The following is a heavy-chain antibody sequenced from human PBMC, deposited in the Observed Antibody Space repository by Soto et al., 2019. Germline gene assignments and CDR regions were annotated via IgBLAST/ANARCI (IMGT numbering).Heavy chain of an antibody. D-gene: IGHD5-18*01. V-gene: IGHV4-39*01. CDR3: ARADTAMDPPFDY. J-gene: IGHJ4*02. Sequence: SETLSLTCAVSGGSSRQSSYFWGWIRQPPGKGLEWIASVYYSGTPYYNPSLKSRVTISIDTSKTQISLKLKSLTAADTAVYYCARADTAMDPPFDYWGQGIVVTVSS. CDR2: VYYSGTP. CDR1: GGSSRQSSYF.